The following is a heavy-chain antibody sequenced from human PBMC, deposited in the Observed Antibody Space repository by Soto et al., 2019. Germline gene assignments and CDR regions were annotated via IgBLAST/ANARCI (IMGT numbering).Heavy chain of an antibody. CDR1: GGSISRYY. V-gene: IGHV4-59*08. CDR3: ARQGCGATHGLVDG. D-gene: IGHD3-10*01. Sequence: SETLSLTCTDAGGSISRYYCSWFRPPAGKGLEWIGYMHYNGYTSYNHSLRSRVTISVDTSKNPFYLKLTSVSVADTALYYCARQGCGATHGLVDGWGQGTTVT. CDR2: MHYNGYT. J-gene: IGHJ6*02.